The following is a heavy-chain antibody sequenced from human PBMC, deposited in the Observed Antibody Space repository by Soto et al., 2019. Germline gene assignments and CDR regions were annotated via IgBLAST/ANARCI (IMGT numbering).Heavy chain of an antibody. D-gene: IGHD4-17*01. Sequence: QLQLQESGPGLVKPSETLSLTCTVSGGSISSSSYYWGWIRQPPGKGLEWIGSIYYSGSTYYNPSLKSRVTISVDTSKNQFSLKRSSVTAADTAVYYCARLDYGGNNDAFDIWGQGTMVTVSS. CDR1: GGSISSSSYY. CDR2: IYYSGST. V-gene: IGHV4-39*01. CDR3: ARLDYGGNNDAFDI. J-gene: IGHJ3*02.